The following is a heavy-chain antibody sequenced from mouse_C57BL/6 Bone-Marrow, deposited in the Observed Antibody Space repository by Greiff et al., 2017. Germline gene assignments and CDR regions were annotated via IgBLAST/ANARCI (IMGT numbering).Heavy chain of an antibody. Sequence: QVQLQQPGAELVRPGSSVKLSCKASGYTFTSYWMDWVKQRPGQGLEWIGNIYPSDSETHYNQKFKDKATLTVDKSSSTAYMQLSGLASEGSAVYYCARRGTGTNYWGQGTTLTVSA. CDR3: ARRGTGTNY. CDR1: GYTFTSYW. D-gene: IGHD4-1*01. V-gene: IGHV1-61*01. J-gene: IGHJ2*01. CDR2: IYPSDSET.